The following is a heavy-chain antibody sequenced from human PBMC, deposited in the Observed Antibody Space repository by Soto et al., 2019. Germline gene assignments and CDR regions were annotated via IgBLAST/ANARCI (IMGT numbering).Heavy chain of an antibody. CDR1: GGSIIRGGYY. Sequence: SETLSLTCTVSGGSIIRGGYYWTWIRQHPGKGLEWIGCIYYRGSTHHNPSLKSRVTISVDTSKNQFSLKLSSVTAADTAVYYCARVVDSSGYPFDYWGQGTLVTVSS. J-gene: IGHJ4*02. V-gene: IGHV4-31*03. CDR2: IYYRGST. CDR3: ARVVDSSGYPFDY. D-gene: IGHD3-22*01.